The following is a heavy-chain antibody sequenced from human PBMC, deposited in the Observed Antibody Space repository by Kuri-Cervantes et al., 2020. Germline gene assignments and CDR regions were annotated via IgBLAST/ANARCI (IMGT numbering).Heavy chain of an antibody. CDR1: GFTFSSYG. V-gene: IGHV3-30*03. CDR3: ARDYYGPDY. J-gene: IGHJ4*02. Sequence: GGSLRLSCAAAGFTFSSYGMHWVRQAAGKGLEWVALISFDGSNKYYVDSVKGRFTISRDNSKNTLYLQMNSLRAEDTAVYYCARDYYGPDYWGQGTLVTVSS. CDR2: ISFDGSNK. D-gene: IGHD3-10*01.